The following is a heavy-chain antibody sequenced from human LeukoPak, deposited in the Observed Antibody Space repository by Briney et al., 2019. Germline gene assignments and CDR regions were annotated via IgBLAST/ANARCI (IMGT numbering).Heavy chain of an antibody. V-gene: IGHV3-23*01. CDR2: ISGSGADT. D-gene: IGHD1-26*01. CDR3: AKNSYSGTVSLWDF. J-gene: IGHJ3*01. Sequence: GGSLRLSCEGSEFTFSNYAMSWARQAPRRMMEWVSTISGSGADTYYADSMKGRFTVSRDNSKNTLYLHMNSLRAEDTAVYYCAKNSYSGTVSLWDFWGQGTMVTVSS. CDR1: EFTFSNYA.